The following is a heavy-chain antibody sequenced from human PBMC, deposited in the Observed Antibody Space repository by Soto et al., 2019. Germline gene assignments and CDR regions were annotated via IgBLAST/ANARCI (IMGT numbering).Heavy chain of an antibody. V-gene: IGHV1-2*02. CDR1: GYTFSDYY. Sequence: GASVKVSCKASGYTFSDYYMHWVRQAPGQGLEWMGWINPNSGVTKYAQKFQGRVTMTRDTSISTAYMELSGLRSDDAAVYYCARPKLNGVCCNNWFDPWGQGTQVTVSS. D-gene: IGHD2-8*01. J-gene: IGHJ5*02. CDR2: INPNSGVT. CDR3: ARPKLNGVCCNNWFDP.